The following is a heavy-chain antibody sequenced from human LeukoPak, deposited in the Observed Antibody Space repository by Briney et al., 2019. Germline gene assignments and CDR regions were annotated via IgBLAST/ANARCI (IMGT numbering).Heavy chain of an antibody. V-gene: IGHV3-23*01. D-gene: IGHD3-10*01. CDR1: GFTFSTYG. J-gene: IGHJ6*03. Sequence: PGGSLRLSCAAAGFTFSTYGMTWVRQAPGKGLEWVSAIGGSGVSTYYADSVKGRFTISRDNSRNTLYLQMNSLRAEDTAVYYCGKIGVWMGEKRAKMAIGGKGPRVT. CDR3: GKIGVWMGEKRAKMAI. CDR2: IGGSGVST.